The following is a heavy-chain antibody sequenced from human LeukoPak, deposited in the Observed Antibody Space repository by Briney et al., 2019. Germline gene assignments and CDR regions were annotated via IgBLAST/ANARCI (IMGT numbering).Heavy chain of an antibody. Sequence: ASVKVSCKASGYTFTGYYMHWVRQAPGQGLEWMGWINPNSGGTNYAQKFRGRVTMTRDTSISTAYMELSRLRSDDTAVYYCARVDGIGTSGFDYWGQGTLVTVSS. CDR3: ARVDGIGTSGFDY. V-gene: IGHV1-2*02. CDR1: GYTFTGYY. D-gene: IGHD1-14*01. J-gene: IGHJ4*02. CDR2: INPNSGGT.